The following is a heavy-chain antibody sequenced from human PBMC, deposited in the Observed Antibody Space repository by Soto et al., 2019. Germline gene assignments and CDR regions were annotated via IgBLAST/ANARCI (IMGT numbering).Heavy chain of an antibody. J-gene: IGHJ4*02. CDR3: VRMHRSRGSYYYDARLYYFDY. D-gene: IGHD3-22*01. V-gene: IGHV3-73*01. CDR1: GFTFGASA. CDR2: IGSKGETYAT. Sequence: GGSLRLSCAASGFTFGASALQWVRQASGKGLEWLGRIGSKGETYATTYAASVKGRFTISRDDSKKTAYLQMNSLESEDTAVYYCVRMHRSRGSYYYDARLYYFDYWGQGTLVTVSS.